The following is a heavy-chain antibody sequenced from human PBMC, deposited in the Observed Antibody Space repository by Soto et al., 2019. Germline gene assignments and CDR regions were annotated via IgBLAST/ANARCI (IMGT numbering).Heavy chain of an antibody. Sequence: ASLKVSCKASGYTFTGYYMHWVRQAPGQGLEWMGWINPNSGGTNYAQKFQGWVTMTRDTSISTAYMELGRLRSDDTAVYYCARLSRGYSYGLDAFDIWGQGTMVTVSS. V-gene: IGHV1-2*04. CDR2: INPNSGGT. CDR1: GYTFTGYY. J-gene: IGHJ3*02. CDR3: ARLSRGYSYGLDAFDI. D-gene: IGHD5-18*01.